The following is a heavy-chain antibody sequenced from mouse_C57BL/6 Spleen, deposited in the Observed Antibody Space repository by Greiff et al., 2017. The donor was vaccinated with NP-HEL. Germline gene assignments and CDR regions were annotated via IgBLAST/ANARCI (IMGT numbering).Heavy chain of an antibody. CDR2: IDPENGDT. D-gene: IGHD1-1*01. CDR1: GFNIKDDY. V-gene: IGHV14-4*01. J-gene: IGHJ2*01. CDR3: TTDYYGSSPYYFDY. Sequence: VQLQQSGAELVRPGASVKLSCTASGFNIKDDYMHWVKQRPEQGLEWIGWIDPENGDTEYASKFQGKAPITADTSSNTAYLQLSSLTAEDTAVYDCTTDYYGSSPYYFDYWGQGTTRTVSS.